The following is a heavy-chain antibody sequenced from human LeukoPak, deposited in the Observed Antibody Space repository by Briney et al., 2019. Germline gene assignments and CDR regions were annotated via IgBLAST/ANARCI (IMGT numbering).Heavy chain of an antibody. CDR2: IFHRGST. J-gene: IGHJ4*02. D-gene: IGHD3-10*01. Sequence: KPSETLSLTCAVSGYSISSGYYWGWIRQPPGKGLEWIGSIFHRGSTYYNPSLRSRVTMSVDTSKNQFSLKLSSVTAADTAVYYCARLTGFGEDFDYWGQGTLVTVSS. V-gene: IGHV4-38-2*01. CDR3: ARLTGFGEDFDY. CDR1: GYSISSGYY.